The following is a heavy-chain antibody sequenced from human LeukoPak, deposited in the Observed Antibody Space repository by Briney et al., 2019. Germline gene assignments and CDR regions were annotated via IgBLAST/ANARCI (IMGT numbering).Heavy chain of an antibody. V-gene: IGHV3-48*03. CDR1: GFTFSGYE. Sequence: GRSLRLSCAASGFTFSGYEMNWVRQAPGKGLEWVSYISSSGSNIYYADSVKGRFTISRDNAKNSLYLQMNSLRAEDTAVYYCARGWISDSFDYWGQGTLVTVSS. J-gene: IGHJ4*02. D-gene: IGHD5-12*01. CDR2: ISSSGSNI. CDR3: ARGWISDSFDY.